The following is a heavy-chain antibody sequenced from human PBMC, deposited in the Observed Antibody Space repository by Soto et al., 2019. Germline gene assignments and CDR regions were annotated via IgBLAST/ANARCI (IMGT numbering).Heavy chain of an antibody. CDR2: ISYSGGS. CDR3: ARGERLGLDY. CDR1: GASISTYY. J-gene: IGHJ4*02. V-gene: IGHV4-59*12. Sequence: PSETLSLTCTVSGASISTYYWSWIRQSPGKGLEWIGYISYSGGSNSNPSLRGRVTISIDTSKNQFSLKLSSLTAEDTAVYYCARGERLGLDYWGPGTLVTVSS. D-gene: IGHD6-19*01.